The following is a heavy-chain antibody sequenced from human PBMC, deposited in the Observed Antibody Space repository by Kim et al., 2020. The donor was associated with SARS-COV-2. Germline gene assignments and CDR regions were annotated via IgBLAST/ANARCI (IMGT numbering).Heavy chain of an antibody. V-gene: IGHV1-69*02. CDR3: ARGSSGSYIWFDP. J-gene: IGHJ5*02. CDR1: GGTFSSYT. CDR2: IIPILGIA. D-gene: IGHD1-26*01. Sequence: SVKVSCKASGGTFSSYTISWVRQAPGQGLEWMGRIIPILGIANYAQKFQGRVTITADKSTSTAYMELSSLRSEDTAVYYCARGSSGSYIWFDPWGQGTLVTVSS.